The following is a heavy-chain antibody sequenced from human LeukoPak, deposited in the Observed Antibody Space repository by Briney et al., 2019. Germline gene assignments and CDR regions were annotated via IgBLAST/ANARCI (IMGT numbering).Heavy chain of an antibody. V-gene: IGHV4-39*07. Sequence: SETLSLTCTVSGGSISSSSYYWGWIRQPPGKGLEWIGSIYYSGSTYYNPSLKSRVTISVDRSKNQFSLKLSSVTAADTAVYYCARGTVTTALTPFDYWGQGTLVTVSS. CDR1: GGSISSSSYY. D-gene: IGHD4-11*01. CDR2: IYYSGST. J-gene: IGHJ4*02. CDR3: ARGTVTTALTPFDY.